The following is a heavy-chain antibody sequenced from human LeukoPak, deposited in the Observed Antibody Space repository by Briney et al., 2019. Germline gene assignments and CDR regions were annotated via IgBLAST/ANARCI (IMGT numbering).Heavy chain of an antibody. CDR3: ARVFGDYVLGYFDY. J-gene: IGHJ4*02. V-gene: IGHV3-7*01. D-gene: IGHD4-17*01. Sequence: GGPLRLSCVASGFTLSSYWMSWVRQAPGKGLEWVANIKQDGSEKYYVDSVKGRFTISRDNAKNSLYLQMNSLRAEDTAVYYCARVFGDYVLGYFDYWGQGTLVTVSS. CDR2: IKQDGSEK. CDR1: GFTLSSYW.